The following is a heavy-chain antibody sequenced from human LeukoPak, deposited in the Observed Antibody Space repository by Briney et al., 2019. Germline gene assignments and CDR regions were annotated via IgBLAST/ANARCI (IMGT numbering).Heavy chain of an antibody. D-gene: IGHD4-17*01. V-gene: IGHV5-51*01. CDR1: GYSFTSYW. CDR3: VRLLYYGDQYFDY. Sequence: GESLKISCKGSGYSFTSYWIGWVRQMPGKGLEWMGITYPGDSGTRYSPSFQGQVTISADKSISTAYLQWSSLKASDTAMYYCVRLLYYGDQYFDYWGQGTLVTVSS. J-gene: IGHJ4*02. CDR2: TYPGDSGT.